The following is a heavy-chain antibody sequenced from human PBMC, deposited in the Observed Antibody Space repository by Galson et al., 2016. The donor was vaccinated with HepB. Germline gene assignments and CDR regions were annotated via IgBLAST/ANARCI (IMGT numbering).Heavy chain of an antibody. D-gene: IGHD3-22*01. V-gene: IGHV3-7*01. Sequence: SLRLSCAASGFTFSSYWMSCVRRAPGKGLEWVANINQGGSQKYYVDSVKGRFTIPSDSAKNSLFLPMNSLGAEDTAAYYFARDSGGWDSSGYYYVISKYWGQGTLVTVAS. J-gene: IGHJ4*02. CDR2: INQGGSQK. CDR3: ARDSGGWDSSGYYYVISKY. CDR1: GFTFSSYW.